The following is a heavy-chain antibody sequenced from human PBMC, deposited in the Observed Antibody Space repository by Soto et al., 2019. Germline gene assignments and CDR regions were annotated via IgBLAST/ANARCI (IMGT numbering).Heavy chain of an antibody. D-gene: IGHD6-19*01. V-gene: IGHV3-11*01. CDR1: GFTFSDYY. CDR3: ARLTYSSGWYLDY. Sequence: GGSLRLSCAASGFTFSDYYMSWIRQAPGKGLEWVSYISSSGSTIYYADSVKGRFTISRDNAKNSLYLQMDSLRAEDTAVYYCARLTYSSGWYLDYWGQGTLVTVSS. CDR2: ISSSGSTI. J-gene: IGHJ4*02.